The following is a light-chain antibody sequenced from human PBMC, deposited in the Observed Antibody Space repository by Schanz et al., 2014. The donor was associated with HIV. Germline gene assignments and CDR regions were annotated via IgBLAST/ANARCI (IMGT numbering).Light chain of an antibody. Sequence: QSALTQPASVSGSPGQSITISCTGTSIDVGDNYVSWYQQHPGKVPKLIIYGVTNRPSGISSRFSGSRSGTTASLTISGLQAEDEADYYCSSHTLSRSWVFGRGTKLTVL. J-gene: IGLJ3*02. CDR2: GVT. CDR3: SSHTLSRSWV. CDR1: SIDVGDNY. V-gene: IGLV2-14*03.